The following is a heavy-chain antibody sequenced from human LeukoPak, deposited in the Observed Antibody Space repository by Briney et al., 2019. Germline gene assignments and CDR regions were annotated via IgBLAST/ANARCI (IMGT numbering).Heavy chain of an antibody. CDR3: ARRGWLQFTHMDV. D-gene: IGHD5-24*01. Sequence: KPSETLSLTCAVYGGSFNGYYWSWIRQPPGKGLEWIGEINHSGSTNYSPSLKSRVTISVDTSKNQFSLKLTSVTAADTAVYFCARRGWLQFTHMDVWGKGTTVTVSS. CDR1: GGSFNGYY. V-gene: IGHV4-34*01. CDR2: INHSGST. J-gene: IGHJ6*03.